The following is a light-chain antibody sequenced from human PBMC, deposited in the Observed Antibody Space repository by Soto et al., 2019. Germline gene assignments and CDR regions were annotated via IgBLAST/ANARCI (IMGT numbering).Light chain of an antibody. J-gene: IGKJ2*01. V-gene: IGKV1-13*02. Sequence: AIQLTQSPSSLSASVGDRVTITCRASQGISSALAWYQQKPGKAPKLLIYDASSLESGVPSRFSGSGSGTDITLPISSLQPEDFATYYCQQFNTYLLYTFGQGTRLEIK. CDR3: QQFNTYLLYT. CDR1: QGISSA. CDR2: DAS.